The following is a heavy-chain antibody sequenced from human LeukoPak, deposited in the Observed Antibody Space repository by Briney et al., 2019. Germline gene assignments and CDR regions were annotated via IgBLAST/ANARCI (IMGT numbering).Heavy chain of an antibody. CDR2: ISSSSSYI. J-gene: IGHJ4*02. D-gene: IGHD1-14*01. CDR1: GFTFSSYS. CDR3: ARGTLPEEPYYFDY. Sequence: PGGSLRLSCAASGFTFSSYSMNWVRQAPGKGLEWVSSISSSSSYIYHADSVKGRFTISRDNAKNSLYLQMNSLRAEDTAVYYCARGTLPEEPYYFDYWGQGTLVTVSS. V-gene: IGHV3-21*01.